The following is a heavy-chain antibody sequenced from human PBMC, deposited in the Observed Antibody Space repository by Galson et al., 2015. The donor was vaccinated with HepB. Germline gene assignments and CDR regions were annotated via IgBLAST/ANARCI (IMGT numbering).Heavy chain of an antibody. D-gene: IGHD6-19*01. Sequence: SLRLSCAASGFTFSSYAMSWVRQAPGKGLEWVSAISGSGGSTYYADSVKGRFTISRDNSKNTLYLQMNSLRAEDTAVYYCAKASIGYSSGWNWFDPWGQGTLVTVSS. CDR3: AKASIGYSSGWNWFDP. J-gene: IGHJ5*02. CDR1: GFTFSSYA. V-gene: IGHV3-23*01. CDR2: ISGSGGST.